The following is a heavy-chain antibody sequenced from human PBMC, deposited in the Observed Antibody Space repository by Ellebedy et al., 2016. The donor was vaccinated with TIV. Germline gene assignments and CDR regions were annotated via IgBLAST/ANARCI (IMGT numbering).Heavy chain of an antibody. CDR1: EFTFSNDW. D-gene: IGHD2-2*01. Sequence: GESLKISCAASEFTFSNDWMRWVRQAPGKGLEWVSSINSDGSPTRYADSVQGRFAISSDNAKNTLYLQMNSVRAEDTAVYYCAREVLPSSKGGPFDIWGQGTMVTVSS. CDR3: AREVLPSSKGGPFDI. J-gene: IGHJ3*02. CDR2: INSDGSPT. V-gene: IGHV3-74*01.